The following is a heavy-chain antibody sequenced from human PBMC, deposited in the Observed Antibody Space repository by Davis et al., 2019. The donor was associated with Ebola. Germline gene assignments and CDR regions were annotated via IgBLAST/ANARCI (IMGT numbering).Heavy chain of an antibody. CDR1: GGSINSYY. V-gene: IGHV4-59*01. D-gene: IGHD4-23*01. Sequence: SETLSLTCTVSGGSINSYYWSWIRQPPGKGLEWIGYIYYSGRTSYHPSLESRVTISVDTSKNQFSLKLSSMTIADTAVYYCAREGGNSYFDYWGQGTLVTVSS. CDR2: IYYSGRT. CDR3: AREGGNSYFDY. J-gene: IGHJ4*02.